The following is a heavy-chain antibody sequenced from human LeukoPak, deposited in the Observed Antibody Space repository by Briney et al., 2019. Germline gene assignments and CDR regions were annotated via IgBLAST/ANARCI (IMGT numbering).Heavy chain of an antibody. CDR3: ARDYGDFSFDY. V-gene: IGHV4-39*01. J-gene: IGHJ4*02. Sequence: PSETLSLTCTVSGSSISSTTYFWAWVRQPPGKGLEWIGNIYYSGNTYYNPSLKSRLTISVHTSKNQFSLKLRSVTAADTAVYYCARDYGDFSFDYWGQGTLFTVSS. D-gene: IGHD4-17*01. CDR2: IYYSGNT. CDR1: GSSISSTTYF.